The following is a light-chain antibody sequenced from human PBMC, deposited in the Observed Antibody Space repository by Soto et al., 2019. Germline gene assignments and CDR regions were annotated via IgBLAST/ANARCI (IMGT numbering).Light chain of an antibody. CDR1: QSVSSTY. CDR2: GAS. J-gene: IGKJ1*01. CDR3: QQHGSSPWT. Sequence: EVVLTQSPGTLSLSPGERATLSCRASQSVSSTYLAWYQQKPGQAPRLLIYGASSRATGIPDRFSGSGSGTDFTLTISRLETEDSAVYYCQQHGSSPWTFGQGTKVE. V-gene: IGKV3-20*01.